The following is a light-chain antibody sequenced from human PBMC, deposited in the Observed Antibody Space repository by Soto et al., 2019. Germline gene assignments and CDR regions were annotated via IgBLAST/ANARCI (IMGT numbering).Light chain of an antibody. Sequence: QSVLTQPPSVSEAPGQRVTISCTGSSSNIGAGYEAHWYQQVPGTAPKLLIYEHNNRPSGVPDRFSGSKSGTSASLAITGLQAEDEAEYYCLSYDSSLSGYVFGTGTKVTVL. CDR3: LSYDSSLSGYV. CDR1: SSNIGAGYE. CDR2: EHN. J-gene: IGLJ1*01. V-gene: IGLV1-40*01.